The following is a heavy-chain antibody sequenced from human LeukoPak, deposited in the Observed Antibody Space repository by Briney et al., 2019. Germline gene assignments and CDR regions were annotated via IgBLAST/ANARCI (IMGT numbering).Heavy chain of an antibody. CDR1: GGSISSGDYY. CDR2: IYYSGST. CDR3: ARVSGCSGGSCYSPSYYYYYYMDV. D-gene: IGHD2-15*01. J-gene: IGHJ6*03. V-gene: IGHV4-30-4*08. Sequence: SQTLSLTCTVSGGSISSGDYYWSWIRQPPGKGLDWIGYIYYSGSTNYNPSLKSRVTISVDTSKKQFSLKLSSVTAADTAVYYCARVSGCSGGSCYSPSYYYYYYMDVWGKGTTVTVSS.